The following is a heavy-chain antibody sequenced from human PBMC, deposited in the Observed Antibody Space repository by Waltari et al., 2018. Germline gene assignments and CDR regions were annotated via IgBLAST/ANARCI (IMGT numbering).Heavy chain of an antibody. V-gene: IGHV3-30-3*01. D-gene: IGHD3-10*01. CDR2: ISDDGSNK. CDR1: GFTFSSYA. Sequence: QVQLVESGGGVVQPGRSLRLSCAASGFTFSSYAMHWVRQAPGKGLEWVAVISDDGSNKYYADSVKGRFTISRDNSKNTLYLQMNSLRAEDTAVYYCVRDSNPGGYYYYYMDVWGKGTTVTISS. CDR3: VRDSNPGGYYYYYMDV. J-gene: IGHJ6*03.